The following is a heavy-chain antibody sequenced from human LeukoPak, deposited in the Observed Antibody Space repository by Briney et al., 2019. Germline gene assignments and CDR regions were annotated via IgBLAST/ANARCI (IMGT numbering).Heavy chain of an antibody. CDR3: ARKPPAQPAVTTRYFDY. D-gene: IGHD4-17*01. J-gene: IGHJ4*02. Sequence: GGSLRLSCAASGFTFSSYEMSWVRQAPGKGLECVANIKEDGSEKYYVDSVKGRFTISRDNSKNTLYLQMNSLRAEDTAVYYCARKPPAQPAVTTRYFDYWGQGTLVTVSS. V-gene: IGHV3-7*01. CDR1: GFTFSSYE. CDR2: IKEDGSEK.